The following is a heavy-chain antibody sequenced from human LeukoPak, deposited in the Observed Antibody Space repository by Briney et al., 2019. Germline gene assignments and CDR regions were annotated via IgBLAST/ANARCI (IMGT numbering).Heavy chain of an antibody. D-gene: IGHD3-22*01. CDR1: GGSFSGYF. J-gene: IGHJ4*02. CDR2: ITPSGST. V-gene: IGHV4-34*01. Sequence: SETLSLTCVVYGGSFSGYFWSWIRQPPGKGLEWIGEITPSGSTNYSPSLKSRVSISIDTSKKKLSLRLTSVTAADSAVYYCASSFYYNSRDYWGQGTLVTVSS. CDR3: ASSFYYNSRDY.